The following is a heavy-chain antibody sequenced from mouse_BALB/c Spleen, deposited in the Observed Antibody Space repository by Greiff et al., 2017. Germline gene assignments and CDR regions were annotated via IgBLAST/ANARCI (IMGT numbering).Heavy chain of an antibody. Sequence: EVQVVESGPGLVKPSQSLSLTCSVTGYSITSGYYWNWIRQFPGNKLEWMGYISYDGSNNYNPSLKNRISITRDTSKNQFFLKLNSVTTEDTATYYCARERWSFDYWGQGTTLTVSS. CDR2: ISYDGSN. J-gene: IGHJ2*01. V-gene: IGHV3-6*02. CDR3: ARERWSFDY. D-gene: IGHD1-1*02. CDR1: GYSITSGYY.